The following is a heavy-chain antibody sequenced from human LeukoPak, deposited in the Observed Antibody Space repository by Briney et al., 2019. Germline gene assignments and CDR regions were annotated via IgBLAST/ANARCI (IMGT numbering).Heavy chain of an antibody. Sequence: PGRSLRLSCAASGFTFSSYAMHWVRQAPGKGLEWVAVISYDGSNKYYADSVKGRFTISRDNSKNTLYLQMNSLRAEDTAVYYCAREPSRVGLYFDYWGQGTLVTVSP. D-gene: IGHD3-10*01. CDR1: GFTFSSYA. CDR2: ISYDGSNK. CDR3: AREPSRVGLYFDY. J-gene: IGHJ4*02. V-gene: IGHV3-30*04.